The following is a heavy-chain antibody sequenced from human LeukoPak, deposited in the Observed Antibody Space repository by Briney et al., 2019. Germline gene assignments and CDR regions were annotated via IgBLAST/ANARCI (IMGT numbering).Heavy chain of an antibody. Sequence: ASVKVSCKASGGTFSSYAISWVRQAPGQGLEWMGRIIPILGIANYAQKFQGRVTITADKYTSTAYMELSSLRSEDTAVYYCARSPADYYGSGSSFDYWGQGTLVTVSS. CDR2: IIPILGIA. J-gene: IGHJ4*02. D-gene: IGHD3-10*01. V-gene: IGHV1-69*04. CDR3: ARSPADYYGSGSSFDY. CDR1: GGTFSSYA.